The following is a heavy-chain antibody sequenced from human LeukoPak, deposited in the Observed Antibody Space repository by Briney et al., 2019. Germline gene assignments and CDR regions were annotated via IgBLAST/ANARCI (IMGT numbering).Heavy chain of an antibody. CDR1: GGSNSSSSYY. V-gene: IGHV4-39*07. J-gene: IGHJ4*02. CDR3: ARRGSSNRRDY. D-gene: IGHD1-14*01. Sequence: SETLSLTCTVSGGSNSSSSYYWGWIRQPPGKGLEWIGSIYYSGSTYHNPSLKSRVTISVDTSKNQFSLKLSSVTAADTAVYYCARRGSSNRRDYWGQGTLVTVSS. CDR2: IYYSGST.